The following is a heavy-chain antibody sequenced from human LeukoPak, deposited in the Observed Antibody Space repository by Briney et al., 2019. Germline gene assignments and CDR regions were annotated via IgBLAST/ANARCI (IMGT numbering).Heavy chain of an antibody. CDR2: IYHSGST. Sequence: PSETLSLTCTVSGYSISSGYYWGWIRQPPGQGLEWIGSIYHSGSTYYNPSLKSRVTISVDTSKNQFSLKLSSVTAADTAVYYCARDIIGYCSGGSCYSPWYFDLWGRGTLVTVSS. CDR1: GYSISSGYY. J-gene: IGHJ2*01. D-gene: IGHD2-15*01. CDR3: ARDIIGYCSGGSCYSPWYFDL. V-gene: IGHV4-38-2*02.